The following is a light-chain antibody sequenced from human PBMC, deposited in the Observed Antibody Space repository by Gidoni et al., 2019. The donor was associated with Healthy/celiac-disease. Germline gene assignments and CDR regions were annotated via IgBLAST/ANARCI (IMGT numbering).Light chain of an antibody. V-gene: IGLV3-19*01. J-gene: IGLJ2*01. CDR2: GKN. CDR1: SLRSYY. Sequence: SSELTQDHAVSVALGQTVRITCQGDSLRSYYESWYQQKPGQAPVLVIYGKNNRPSGIPDRFSGSSSGNTASLTITGAQAEDEADYYCNSRDSSGNHHVVFGGGTKLTVL. CDR3: NSRDSSGNHHVV.